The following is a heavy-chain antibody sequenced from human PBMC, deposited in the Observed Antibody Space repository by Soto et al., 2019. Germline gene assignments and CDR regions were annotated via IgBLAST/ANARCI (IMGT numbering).Heavy chain of an antibody. V-gene: IGHV3-30*04. J-gene: IGHJ4*02. CDR1: GFTFSTYT. Sequence: QVHLVESGGGLVQPGRSLRLSCAASGFTFSTYTMHWVRQAPGKGLEWVADISYNGKYEYYADSVKGRFTISRDNSKSTLYLKMNSLTPEDTAVYYCATTPGGAAYWGQGTLVTVSS. CDR3: ATTPGGAAY. CDR2: ISYNGKYE. D-gene: IGHD2-15*01.